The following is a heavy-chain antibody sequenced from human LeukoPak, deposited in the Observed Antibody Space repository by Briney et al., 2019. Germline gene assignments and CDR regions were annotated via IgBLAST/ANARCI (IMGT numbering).Heavy chain of an antibody. CDR1: GFTFSDYY. Sequence: GGSLRLSCAASGFTFSDYYMNWIRQAPGKGLEWVSYISSSGSTIYYADSVKGRFTISRDNAKNSLYLQMNSLRAEDTAVYYCARSPQLWLGGAYFDYWGQGTLVTVSS. J-gene: IGHJ4*02. CDR3: ARSPQLWLGGAYFDY. V-gene: IGHV3-11*01. CDR2: ISSSGSTI. D-gene: IGHD6-19*01.